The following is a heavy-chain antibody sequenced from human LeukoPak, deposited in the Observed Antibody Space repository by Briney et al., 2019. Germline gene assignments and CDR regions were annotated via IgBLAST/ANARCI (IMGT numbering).Heavy chain of an antibody. J-gene: IGHJ5*02. CDR2: ITGFGTDT. CDR1: GFTFKLSA. V-gene: IGHV3-23*01. D-gene: IGHD3-10*02. CDR3: ARDRGPYVAIRNNWLDP. Sequence: GGSLRLSCEASGFTFKLSAMNWVRQAPGKGLEWVSTITGFGTDTYYADSVKGRFTVSRDNSKSTLYLQMNSLRAEDTAVYYCARDRGPYVAIRNNWLDPWGQGTLVTVSS.